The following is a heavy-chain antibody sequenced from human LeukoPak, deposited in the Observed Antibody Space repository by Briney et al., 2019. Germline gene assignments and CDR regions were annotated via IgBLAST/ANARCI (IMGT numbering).Heavy chain of an antibody. CDR3: ARGYSMTTVTSRDYYMDV. CDR2: IYYTGTT. D-gene: IGHD4-11*01. V-gene: IGHV4-59*01. J-gene: IGHJ6*03. Sequence: SSETLSLTCTVSGGSLRSYYWSWIRQPPGKGLEWIGYIYYTGTTNYNPSLKSRVTISVDTSKNQFSLKLSSLTAADTAVYYCARGYSMTTVTSRDYYMDVWGKGTTVTVSS. CDR1: GGSLRSYY.